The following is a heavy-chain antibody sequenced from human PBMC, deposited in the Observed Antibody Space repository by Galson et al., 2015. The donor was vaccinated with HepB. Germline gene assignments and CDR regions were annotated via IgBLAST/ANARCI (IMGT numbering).Heavy chain of an antibody. J-gene: IGHJ2*01. D-gene: IGHD4-17*01. CDR1: GYTFTSYY. CDR2: INPSGGST. CDR3: ARDRDEGYGDYGPYWYFDL. V-gene: IGHV1-46*03. Sequence: SVKVSCKASGYTFTSYYMHWVRQAPGQGLEWMGIINPSGGSTSYAQKFQGRVTMTRDTSTSTVYMELSSLRSEDTAVYYCARDRDEGYGDYGPYWYFDLWGRGTLVTVSS.